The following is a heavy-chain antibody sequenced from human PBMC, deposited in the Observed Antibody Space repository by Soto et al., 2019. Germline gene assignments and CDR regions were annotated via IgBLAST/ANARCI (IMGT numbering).Heavy chain of an antibody. CDR1: GGAFSSYT. D-gene: IGHD5-18*01. J-gene: IGHJ4*02. CDR3: ARDLGYTAMWGGFDY. V-gene: IGHV1-69*04. CDR2: IIPILGIA. Sequence: GASVKVSCKASGGAFSSYTISGVRQAPGQGLEWMGRIIPILGIANYAQKFQGRVTITADKSTSTAYMELSSLRSEDTAVYYRARDLGYTAMWGGFDYWGQGTLVTVSS.